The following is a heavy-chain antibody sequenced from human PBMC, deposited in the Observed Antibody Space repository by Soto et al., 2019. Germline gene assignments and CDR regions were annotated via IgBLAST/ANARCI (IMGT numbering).Heavy chain of an antibody. CDR3: VKDHCGGDCGWTHFFDK. CDR2: MWYAGITT. CDR1: GFTVSTNG. J-gene: IGHJ4*02. D-gene: IGHD2-21*02. V-gene: IGHV3-33*06. Sequence: QVQLVESGGVVVQPGKSLRISCNLAGFTVSTNGVHWVRQAPGKGLEWVAVMWYAGITTHYADTVGGRFTISKDNSGNKVYLQMDSLGAEEKALCYCVKDHCGGDCGWTHFFDKWGQGTPVIVS.